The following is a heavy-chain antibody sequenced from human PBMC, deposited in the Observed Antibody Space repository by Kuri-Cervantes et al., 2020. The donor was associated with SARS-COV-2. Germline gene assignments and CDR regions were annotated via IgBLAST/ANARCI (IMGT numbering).Heavy chain of an antibody. J-gene: IGHJ6*04. CDR1: GFTFSSYE. V-gene: IGHV3-48*03. D-gene: IGHD3-3*01. Sequence: GESLKISCAASGFTFSSYEMNWVRQAPGKGLEWVSYISSSGGTIYYADSVKGRFTISRDNAKNSLYLQMNSLRAEDTAVYYCARGTRGITIFGVVLDVWGKGTTVTVSS. CDR3: ARGTRGITIFGVVLDV. CDR2: ISSSGGTI.